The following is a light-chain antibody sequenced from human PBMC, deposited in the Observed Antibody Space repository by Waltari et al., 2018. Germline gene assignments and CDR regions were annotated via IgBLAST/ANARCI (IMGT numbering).Light chain of an antibody. Sequence: QSALTQPASVSGSPGQSITISCTGTSSDVGGYNYVSGYQQHPVKAPKLMIFYVSNRPSGVSKRFPGSKSGNTASLTISGLQAEDEADYYCSSYTSSSTRVFGTGTKVTVL. V-gene: IGLV2-14*03. CDR1: SSDVGGYNY. J-gene: IGLJ1*01. CDR3: SSYTSSSTRV. CDR2: YVS.